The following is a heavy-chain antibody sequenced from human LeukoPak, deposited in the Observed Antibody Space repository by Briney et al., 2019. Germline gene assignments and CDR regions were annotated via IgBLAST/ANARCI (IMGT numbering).Heavy chain of an antibody. CDR2: IYYSGST. V-gene: IGHV4-59*12. Sequence: SETLSLTCTVSGGSISSYYWSWIRQPPGKGLEWIGYIYYSGSTNYNPSLKSRVTMSVDTSKNQFSLKLSSVTAADTAVYYCARVNYYDSSGYGRNYFDYWGQGTLVTVSS. J-gene: IGHJ4*02. CDR3: ARVNYYDSSGYGRNYFDY. D-gene: IGHD3-22*01. CDR1: GGSISSYY.